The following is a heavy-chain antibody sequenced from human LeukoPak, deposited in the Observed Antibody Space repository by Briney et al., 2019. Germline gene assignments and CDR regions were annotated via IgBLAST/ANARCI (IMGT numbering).Heavy chain of an antibody. CDR2: ISGSGGST. CDR1: GGTFSSYA. CDR3: AYYYGSGSYEGFDP. V-gene: IGHV3-23*01. D-gene: IGHD3-10*01. Sequence: ASVKVSCKASGGTFSSYAMSWVRQAPGKGLEWVSAISGSGGSTYYADSVKGRFTISRDNSKNTLYLQMNSLRAEDTAVYYCAYYYGSGSYEGFDPWGQGTLVTVSS. J-gene: IGHJ5*02.